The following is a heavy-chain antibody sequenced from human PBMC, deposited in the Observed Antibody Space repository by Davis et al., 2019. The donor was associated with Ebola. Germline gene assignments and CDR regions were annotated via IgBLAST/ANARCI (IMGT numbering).Heavy chain of an antibody. CDR2: VILKSGAT. CDR3: ARGHNYAHEY. Sequence: ASVKVSCKASGYTFTDYTIHWMRQAPGHGLEWLGRVILKSGATNYAQKFQGRVTMTRDTSISTVYMELSSLRYDDTADYYCARGHNYAHEYWGQGTLVTVSS. V-gene: IGHV1-2*06. J-gene: IGHJ4*02. D-gene: IGHD4-11*01. CDR1: GYTFTDYT.